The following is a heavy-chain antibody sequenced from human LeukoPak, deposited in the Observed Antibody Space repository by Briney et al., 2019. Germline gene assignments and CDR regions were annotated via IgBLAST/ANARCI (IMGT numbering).Heavy chain of an antibody. CDR2: ISSSGSPI. V-gene: IGHV3-48*01. Sequence: GGSLRLSCAASGFTFSSYSMNWVRQAPGKGLEWVSSISSSGSPIHYADSVKGRFTISRDNAKNSLFLQLNSLRAEDTAVYYCARGRLGGFFDFWGQGTLVTVSS. D-gene: IGHD3-10*01. CDR3: ARGRLGGFFDF. J-gene: IGHJ4*02. CDR1: GFTFSSYS.